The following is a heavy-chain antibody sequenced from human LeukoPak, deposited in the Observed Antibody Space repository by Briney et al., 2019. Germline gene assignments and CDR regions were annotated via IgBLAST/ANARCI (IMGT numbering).Heavy chain of an antibody. CDR3: ARPSRPYRSSEYFQH. V-gene: IGHV3-21*01. CDR2: ISSSSSYI. D-gene: IGHD6-13*01. J-gene: IGHJ1*01. Sequence: GGSLRLSCAASGFTFSSYSMNWVRQAPGKGLEWVSSISSSSSYIYYADSVKGRFTISRDNARNSLYLQMNSLRAEDTAVYYCARPSRPYRSSEYFQHWGQGTLVIVSS. CDR1: GFTFSSYS.